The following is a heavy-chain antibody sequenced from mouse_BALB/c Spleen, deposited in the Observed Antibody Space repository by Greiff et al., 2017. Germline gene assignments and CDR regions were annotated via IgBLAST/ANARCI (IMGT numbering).Heavy chain of an antibody. CDR1: GFSLTSYG. CDR2: IWSGGST. D-gene: IGHD2-2*01. Sequence: QVQLQQSGPGLVQPSQSLSITCTVSGFSLTSYGVHWVRQSPGKGLEWLGVIWSGGSTDYNAAFISRLSISKDNSKNHVFFKMNSLQADDTAIYYCASLYYGYDGGDWYFDVWGAGTTVTVSS. J-gene: IGHJ1*01. CDR3: ASLYYGYDGGDWYFDV. V-gene: IGHV2-4-1*01.